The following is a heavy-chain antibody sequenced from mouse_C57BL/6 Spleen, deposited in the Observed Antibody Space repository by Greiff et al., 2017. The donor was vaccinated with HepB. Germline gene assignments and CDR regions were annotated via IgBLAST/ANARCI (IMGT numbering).Heavy chain of an antibody. CDR3: ARMITGFAY. D-gene: IGHD2-4*01. CDR1: GFTFSSYA. J-gene: IGHJ3*01. CDR2: ISDGGSYT. V-gene: IGHV5-4*01. Sequence: EVQLVESGGGLVKPGGSLKLSCAASGFTFSSYAMSWVRQTPEKRLEWVATISDGGSYTYYPDNVKGRFTISRDNAKNNLYLQMSHLKSEDTAMYYCARMITGFAYWGQGTLVTVSA.